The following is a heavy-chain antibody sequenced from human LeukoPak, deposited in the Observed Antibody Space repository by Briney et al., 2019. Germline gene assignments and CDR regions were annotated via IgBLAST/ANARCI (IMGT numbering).Heavy chain of an antibody. CDR2: ISDTRT. V-gene: IGHV3-23*01. J-gene: IGHJ3*02. CDR3: VKEHVDRAFTRSFEI. D-gene: IGHD3-10*01. Sequence: GGPLRLSCAASGFTFSTNPMSWVRQAPGKGLEWVSAISDTRTYYADAVKGRFTISRDNSKNTAFLQMNSLRAEDTAVYYCVKEHVDRAFTRSFEIWGQGTVVTVSS. CDR1: GFTFSTNP.